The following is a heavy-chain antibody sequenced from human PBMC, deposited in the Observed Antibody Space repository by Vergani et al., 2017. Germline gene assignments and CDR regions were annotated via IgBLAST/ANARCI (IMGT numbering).Heavy chain of an antibody. CDR3: VRTEYCTGIACNTRFDS. CDR2: INWNGGST. CDR1: GFTFDDYG. Sequence: EVQLVESGGGVVRPGGSLRLSCAASGFTFDDYGMSWVRQAPGKGLEWVSGINWNGGSTGYADSVKGRFTISRDNAKNSLYLQMNSLRAEDTGVYYCVRTEYCTGIACNTRFDSWGQGALVTVSS. D-gene: IGHD2-8*02. V-gene: IGHV3-20*04. J-gene: IGHJ5*01.